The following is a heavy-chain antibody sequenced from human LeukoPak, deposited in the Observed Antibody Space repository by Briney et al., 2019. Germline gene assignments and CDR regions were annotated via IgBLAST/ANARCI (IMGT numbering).Heavy chain of an antibody. V-gene: IGHV3-23*01. D-gene: IGHD6-19*01. CDR3: AKDSAGYSSGWYPL. CDR1: GFTFSSYA. CDR2: ISGSGGST. Sequence: QSGGSLRLSCAASGFTFSSYAMSWVRQAPGKGLEWVSAISGSGGSTYYADSVKGRFTISRDNSKNTLYLQMNSLRAEDTAVYYCAKDSAGYSSGWYPLWGRGTLVTVSS. J-gene: IGHJ4*02.